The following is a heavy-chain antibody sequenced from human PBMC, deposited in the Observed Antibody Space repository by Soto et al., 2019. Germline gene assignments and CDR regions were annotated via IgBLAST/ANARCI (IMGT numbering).Heavy chain of an antibody. Sequence: QVQLQQWGAGLLKPSETLSLTCAVYGVSISGDYWTWIRQPPGKGLDWIGAINHSGSTNYNPSLKSRVTISVNTSKNQFSLKLSSVTAADTAVYYCARGGSLRHYYHYYGMDVWGQGTTVTVSS. CDR3: ARGGSLRHYYHYYGMDV. CDR1: GVSISGDY. CDR2: INHSGST. V-gene: IGHV4-34*01. J-gene: IGHJ6*02. D-gene: IGHD6-13*01.